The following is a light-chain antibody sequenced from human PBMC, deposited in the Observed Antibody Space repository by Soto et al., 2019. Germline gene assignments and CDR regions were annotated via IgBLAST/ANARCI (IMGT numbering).Light chain of an antibody. CDR3: SSYTSISTRV. CDR2: EVS. V-gene: IGLV2-14*01. J-gene: IGLJ3*02. Sequence: QSALTQPASVSGSPGQSITISCTGTSSDVGGYKYVSWYQQHPGKAPKLMIYEVSNRPSGVSKRFSGSKSGNTASLTISGLQAEVEADYDCSSYTSISTRVFGGGTKLTVL. CDR1: SSDVGGYKY.